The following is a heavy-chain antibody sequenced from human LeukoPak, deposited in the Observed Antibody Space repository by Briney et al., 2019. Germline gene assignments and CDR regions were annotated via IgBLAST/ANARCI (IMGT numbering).Heavy chain of an antibody. CDR2: IYYSGST. CDR3: ARLESTSYGMDV. V-gene: IGHV4-59*08. J-gene: IGHJ6*02. CDR1: GGFISSDY. Sequence: SETPSLTCTVSGGFISSDYWSWIRQPPGKGLEWIGYIYYSGSTTYNPSLKSRVSISVDTSKNQFSLKLSSVTAADTAVYHCARLESTSYGMDVWGQGTTVTVSS. D-gene: IGHD2-2*01.